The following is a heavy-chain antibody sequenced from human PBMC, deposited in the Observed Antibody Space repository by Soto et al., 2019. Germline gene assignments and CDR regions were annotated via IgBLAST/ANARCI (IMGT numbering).Heavy chain of an antibody. CDR1: GLSFSTYA. CDR3: ARDRTFDY. CDR2: ISYDGSNK. Sequence: GGSLRLSCAASGLSFSTYAMHWVRQAPGKGLEWVAVISYDGSNKYYADSVKGRFTTSRDNSKNTLYLQMNSLRAEDTAVYYCARDRTFDYWGQGTLVTVSS. J-gene: IGHJ4*02. V-gene: IGHV3-30-3*01.